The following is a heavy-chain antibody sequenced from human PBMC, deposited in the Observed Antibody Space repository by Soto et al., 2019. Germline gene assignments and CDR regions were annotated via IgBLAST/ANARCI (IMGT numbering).Heavy chain of an antibody. J-gene: IGHJ3*01. CDR2: ISYSGST. V-gene: IGHV4-59*08. Sequence: QVHLQESGPGLVKPSETLSLTCTVSGGSISGYYWSWIRQSPEKGLEYIGYISYSGSTNYNPSLKSRATTSLXTXKXXFSLKLSSVTAADTAIYYCASLNFDILTGYYAFDLWGQGTMVTVSS. D-gene: IGHD3-9*01. CDR3: ASLNFDILTGYYAFDL. CDR1: GGSISGYY.